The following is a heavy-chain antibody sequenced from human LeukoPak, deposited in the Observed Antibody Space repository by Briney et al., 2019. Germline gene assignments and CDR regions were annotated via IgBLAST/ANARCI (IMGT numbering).Heavy chain of an antibody. V-gene: IGHV5-51*01. CDR3: ARLSSNAVWLDY. Sequence: GESLKISCKGSGYSFITYWIGWVRQMPGKGLEWMGIIYPGDFGTRYSPSFQGQVTISADKSISTAYLQWSSLKASDTATYYCARLSSNAVWLDYWGQGTLVTVSS. CDR1: GYSFITYW. CDR2: IYPGDFGT. D-gene: IGHD2-8*01. J-gene: IGHJ4*02.